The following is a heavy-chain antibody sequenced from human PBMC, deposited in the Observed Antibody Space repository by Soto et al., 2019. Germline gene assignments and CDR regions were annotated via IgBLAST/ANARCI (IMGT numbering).Heavy chain of an antibody. CDR2: IWYDGSNK. D-gene: IGHD1-26*01. CDR3: AREGEGVIGGATYFDY. V-gene: IGHV3-33*01. Sequence: QVQLVESGGGVVQPGRSLRLSCAASGFTFSSYGMHWVRQAPGKGLEWVAVIWYDGSNKYYADSVKGRFTISRDNSKNTLYLQMNSLRAEDTAVYYCAREGEGVIGGATYFDYWGQGTLVTVSS. J-gene: IGHJ4*02. CDR1: GFTFSSYG.